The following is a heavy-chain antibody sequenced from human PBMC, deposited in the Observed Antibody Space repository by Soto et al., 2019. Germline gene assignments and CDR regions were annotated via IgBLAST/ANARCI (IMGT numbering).Heavy chain of an antibody. V-gene: IGHV3-30-3*01. CDR3: ARDAPYYDFWSGYYFVRGGYYGMDV. D-gene: IGHD3-3*01. J-gene: IGHJ6*02. CDR1: GFTFSSYA. Sequence: PGGSLRLSCAASGFTFSSYAMHWVRQAPGKGLEWVAVISYDGSNKYYADSVKGRFTISRDNSKNTLYLQMNSLRAEDTAVYYCARDAPYYDFWSGYYFVRGGYYGMDVWGQGTTVTVSS. CDR2: ISYDGSNK.